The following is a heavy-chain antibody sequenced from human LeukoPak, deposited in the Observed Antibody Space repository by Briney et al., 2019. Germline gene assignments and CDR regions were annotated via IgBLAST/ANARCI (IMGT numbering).Heavy chain of an antibody. CDR3: ARYTLLEWLLPFDY. J-gene: IGHJ4*02. Sequence: PSQTLSLTCTVSGGSISSGDYYWSWIRQPPGKVLEWIGYIYYSGSTYYNPSLKSRVTISVDTSKNQFSLKLSSVTAADTAVYYSARYTLLEWLLPFDYWGQGTLVTVSS. V-gene: IGHV4-30-4*08. CDR2: IYYSGST. CDR1: GGSISSGDYY. D-gene: IGHD3-3*01.